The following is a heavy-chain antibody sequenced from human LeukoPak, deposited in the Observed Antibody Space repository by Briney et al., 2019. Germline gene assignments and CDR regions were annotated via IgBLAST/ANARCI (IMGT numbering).Heavy chain of an antibody. D-gene: IGHD3-22*01. J-gene: IGHJ4*02. Sequence: PSETLSLTCAVSGYSISSGYYWGWIRQPPGKGLEWIGSIYHSGSTYYNPSLKSRVTISVDTSKNQFSLKLSSVAAADTAVYYCARHPPRVVVINDWGLGTLVTVSS. CDR1: GYSISSGYY. CDR2: IYHSGST. V-gene: IGHV4-38-2*01. CDR3: ARHPPRVVVIND.